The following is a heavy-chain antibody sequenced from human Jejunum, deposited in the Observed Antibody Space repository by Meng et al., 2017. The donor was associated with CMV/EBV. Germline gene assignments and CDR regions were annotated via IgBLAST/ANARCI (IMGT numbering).Heavy chain of an antibody. CDR2: IWYHGRDM. CDR1: GFIFSSVG. D-gene: IGHD6-19*01. J-gene: IGHJ5*02. CDR3: ARDLAVGRIWFDP. V-gene: IGHV3-33*01. Sequence: SGFIFSSVGMHWVRQAPGKGLEWVAVIWYHGRDMYYADSVKGRFTISRDDSKSTLYLQMNSLRVEDTAVYYCARDLAVGRIWFDPWGQGTQVTVSS.